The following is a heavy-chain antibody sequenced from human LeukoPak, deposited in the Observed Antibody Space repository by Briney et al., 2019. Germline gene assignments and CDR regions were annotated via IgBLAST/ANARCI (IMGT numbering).Heavy chain of an antibody. CDR2: ISNSAYTI. J-gene: IGHJ4*02. CDR1: GFTFSSYE. Sequence: GGSLRLSCAASGFTFSSYEMNWVRQAPGKGLEWISYISNSAYTIYYADSVKGRFTISRDNSKNTLYLQMNSLRAEDTALYYCAKRSRTVTTIDSWGRGTLVTVSS. D-gene: IGHD4-11*01. CDR3: AKRSRTVTTIDS. V-gene: IGHV3-48*03.